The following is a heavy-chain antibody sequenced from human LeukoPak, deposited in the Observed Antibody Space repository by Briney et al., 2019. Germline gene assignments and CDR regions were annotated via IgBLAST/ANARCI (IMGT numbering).Heavy chain of an antibody. CDR3: TREDYYYASGY. CDR2: ISGSGTTI. CDR1: GFTFSDYY. J-gene: IGHJ4*02. Sequence: GGSLRLSCAASGFTFSDYYMSWVRQAPGKGLEWVSYISGSGTTIYYADSVRGRFTISRDNAKNSLFLQMNSLRAEHTAIYYCTREDYYYASGYWGQGTLVTVSS. D-gene: IGHD3-10*01. V-gene: IGHV3-11*04.